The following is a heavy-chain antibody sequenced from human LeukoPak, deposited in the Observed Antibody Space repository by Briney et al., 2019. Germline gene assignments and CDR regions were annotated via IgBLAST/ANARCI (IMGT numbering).Heavy chain of an antibody. CDR2: IYYSGST. Sequence: SQTLSLTCTVSGGSISSGGYYWSWIRQHPGKGLEWIGYIYYSGSTYYNPSLKSRVTISVDTSKNQFSLKLSSVTAADTAVYYCARDSRLYDFWSGYYTPTNYYYGMGVWGQGTTVTVSS. CDR3: ARDSRLYDFWSGYYTPTNYYYGMGV. J-gene: IGHJ6*02. V-gene: IGHV4-31*03. D-gene: IGHD3-3*01. CDR1: GGSISSGGYY.